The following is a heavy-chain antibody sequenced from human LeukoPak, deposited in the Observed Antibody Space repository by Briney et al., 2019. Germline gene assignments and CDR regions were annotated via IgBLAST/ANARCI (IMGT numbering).Heavy chain of an antibody. J-gene: IGHJ4*02. D-gene: IGHD6-13*01. Sequence: GESLRLSCAASGFTFSSYSMNWVRQSPGKGLEWVSSISSSSSYIYYADSVKGRFTISRDNAKNSLYLQMNSLRAEDTAVYYCASTGYSSSWYGVAFDYWGQGTLVTVSS. CDR1: GFTFSSYS. CDR3: ASTGYSSSWYGVAFDY. V-gene: IGHV3-21*01. CDR2: ISSSSSYI.